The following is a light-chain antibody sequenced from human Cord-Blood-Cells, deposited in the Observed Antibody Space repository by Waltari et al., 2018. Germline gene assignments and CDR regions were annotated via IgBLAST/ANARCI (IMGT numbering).Light chain of an antibody. Sequence: QSALTQPASVSGSPGQSITIPCTGTSSDVGGYNDVSWYQQHPCKAPKLMIYDVSNRPSGVSKRFSGYKSGNTASLTISGLQAEDEADYYCSSYTSSSTRVFGGGTKLTVL. CDR2: DVS. CDR1: SSDVGGYND. V-gene: IGLV2-14*03. CDR3: SSYTSSSTRV. J-gene: IGLJ3*02.